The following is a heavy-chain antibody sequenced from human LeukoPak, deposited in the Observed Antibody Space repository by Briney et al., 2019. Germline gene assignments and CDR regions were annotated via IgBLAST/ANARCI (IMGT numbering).Heavy chain of an antibody. CDR2: IYYSGST. J-gene: IGHJ4*02. CDR1: GGSISSGNYY. D-gene: IGHD3-3*01. Sequence: PSETLSLTCTVSGGSISSGNYYWSWIRQPPGRGLERIGYIYYSGSTYYNPSLKSRVTISADTSENQLSLKVSSVTAADTAVYYCARLFGVMRDFDYWGQGTLVTVSS. V-gene: IGHV4-30-4*08. CDR3: ARLFGVMRDFDY.